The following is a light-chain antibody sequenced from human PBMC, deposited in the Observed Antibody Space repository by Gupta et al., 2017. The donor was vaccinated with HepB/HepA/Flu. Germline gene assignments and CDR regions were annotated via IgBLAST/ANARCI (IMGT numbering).Light chain of an antibody. CDR3: NSRDSSGNHLV. J-gene: IGLJ2*01. CDR2: GKN. Sequence: SSELTQDPAVSVALGQTVRITCQGDSLRSYYASWYQQKPGQAPVLVIYGKNNRPSGIPDRFSGSSSGKTASLNITGAQAEDEADYYCNSRDSSGNHLVFGGGTKLTVL. V-gene: IGLV3-19*01. CDR1: SLRSYY.